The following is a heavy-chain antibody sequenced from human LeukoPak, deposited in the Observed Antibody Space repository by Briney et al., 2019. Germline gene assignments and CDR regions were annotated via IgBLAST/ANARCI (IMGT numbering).Heavy chain of an antibody. CDR3: SLARSEYHYGMDV. J-gene: IGHJ6*02. CDR1: GDSVSSISVA. V-gene: IGHV6-1*01. Sequence: SQTLSLTCAISGDSVSSISVAWNWIRQSPSRGLEWLGRTYYRSKWYYEYAVSVKSRVNISPDTSKNQFSLQLTSVTPEDTAVYYCSLARSEYHYGMDVWGQGTTLSVSS. CDR2: TYYRSKWYY.